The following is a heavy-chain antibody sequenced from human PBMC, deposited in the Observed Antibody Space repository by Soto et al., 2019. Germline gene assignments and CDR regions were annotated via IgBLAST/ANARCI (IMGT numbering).Heavy chain of an antibody. CDR2: LHSDGSTT. J-gene: IGHJ6*02. V-gene: IGHV3-74*01. Sequence: EVQLVESGGGLVQPGGSLRLSCAASGFIFSSYWMHWVRQAPGKGLVWVSRLHSDGSTTSYAESVKGRFTISRDNAKNTLYLQMNSLRAEDTAVYYCARELPTAIRGGHYYSYGMDVWGQGTSVTVSS. CDR3: ARELPTAIRGGHYYSYGMDV. CDR1: GFIFSSYW. D-gene: IGHD2-2*02.